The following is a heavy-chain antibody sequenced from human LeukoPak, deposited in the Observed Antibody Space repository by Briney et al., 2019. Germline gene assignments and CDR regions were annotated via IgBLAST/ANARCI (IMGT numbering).Heavy chain of an antibody. J-gene: IGHJ5*02. V-gene: IGHV4-34*01. D-gene: IGHD3-10*01. CDR1: GGSFSGYY. Sequence: SETLSLTCAVYGGSFSGYYWSWIRQPPGKGLEWIGEINHSGSTNYNPSLKSRVTISVDTSKNQVSLKLSSVTAADTAVYYCARGRGAITMVRGVSVWFDPWGQGTLVTVSS. CDR3: ARGRGAITMVRGVSVWFDP. CDR2: INHSGST.